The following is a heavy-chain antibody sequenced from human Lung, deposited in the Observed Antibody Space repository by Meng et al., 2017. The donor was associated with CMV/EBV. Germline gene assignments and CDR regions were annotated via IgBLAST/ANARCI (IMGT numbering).Heavy chain of an antibody. J-gene: IGHJ5*02. CDR3: AHRPHYYASGGPGWFDP. Sequence: SGXXLVXPTQTLTLTCAFSGFSLSTSGVGVGWIRQPPGKALEWLALIYWDDDKRYSPSLRSRLTTTKDTSKNQVVLTMTNMDPVDTATYYCAHRPHYYASGGPGWFDPRXQGTXVTVSS. V-gene: IGHV2-5*02. D-gene: IGHD3-10*01. CDR2: IYWDDDK. CDR1: GFSLSTSGVG.